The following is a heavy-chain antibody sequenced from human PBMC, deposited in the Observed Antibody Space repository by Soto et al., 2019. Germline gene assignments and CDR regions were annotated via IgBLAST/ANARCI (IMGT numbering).Heavy chain of an antibody. CDR3: ARDSCVGKPGTVVVVAATNLDTAMARAPLSCYGMDV. V-gene: IGHV1-18*01. CDR1: GYTFTSYG. D-gene: IGHD2-15*01. CDR2: ISAYNGNT. Sequence: GASVQVSCKASGYTFTSYGISWVRQAPGQGLEWMGWISAYNGNTNYAQKLQGRVTMTRDTSTSTVYMELSSLRSEDTAVYYCARDSCVGKPGTVVVVAATNLDTAMARAPLSCYGMDVWGQGTTVTVSS. J-gene: IGHJ6*02.